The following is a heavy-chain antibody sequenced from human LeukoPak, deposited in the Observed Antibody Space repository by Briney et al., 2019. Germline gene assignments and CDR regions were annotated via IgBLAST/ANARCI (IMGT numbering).Heavy chain of an antibody. CDR2: INHSGST. V-gene: IGHV4-34*01. J-gene: IGHJ4*02. CDR3: ARAVHGGGYIVVVPAAIEGDYFDY. Sequence: PSETLSLTCAVYGGSFSGYYWSWIRQPPGKGLEWIGEINHSGSTNYNPSLKSRVTISVDTSKNQFSLKLSSVTAADTAVYYCARAVHGGGYIVVVPAAIEGDYFDYWGQGTLVTVSS. D-gene: IGHD2-2*02. CDR1: GGSFSGYY.